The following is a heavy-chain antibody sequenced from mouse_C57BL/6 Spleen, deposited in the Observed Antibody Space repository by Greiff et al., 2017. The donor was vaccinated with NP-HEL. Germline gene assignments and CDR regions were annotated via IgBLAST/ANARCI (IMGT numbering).Heavy chain of an antibody. CDR1: GYTFTDYN. D-gene: IGHD2-5*01. CDR3: ARQGYYSKLYWYFDV. CDR2: INPNNGGT. Sequence: EVQLQQSGPELVKPGASVKIPCKASGYTFTDYNMDWVKQSHGKSLEWIGDINPNNGGTIYNQKFKGKATLTVDKSSSTAYMELRSLTSEDTAVYYCARQGYYSKLYWYFDVWGTGTTVTVSS. J-gene: IGHJ1*03. V-gene: IGHV1-18*01.